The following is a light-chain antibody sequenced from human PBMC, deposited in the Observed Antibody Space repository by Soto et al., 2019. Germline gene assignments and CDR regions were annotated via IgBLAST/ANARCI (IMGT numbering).Light chain of an antibody. Sequence: EIVMTQSPATLSVSPGERATLSCRASQSLSSSLAWYQQKPGQAPRLLIYDASTRATDIPARFSGSGSGTEFTLTISSLQSEDSAVYYCLQYFRWRTFGQGTKVDI. J-gene: IGKJ1*01. CDR1: QSLSSS. CDR3: LQYFRWRT. V-gene: IGKV3-15*01. CDR2: DAS.